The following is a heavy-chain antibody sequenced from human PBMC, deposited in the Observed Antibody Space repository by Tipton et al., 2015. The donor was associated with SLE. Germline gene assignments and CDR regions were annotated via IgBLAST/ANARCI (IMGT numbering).Heavy chain of an antibody. Sequence: TLSLTCAVSGYSISSGYYWGWIRQPPGKGLEWIGSIYHSGSTYYNPSLKSRVTISVDTSKNQFSLRLSSVTAADTAVYYCARHAAGLWSGYYPYWGQGTLVTVSS. CDR3: ARHAAGLWSGYYPY. CDR2: IYHSGST. D-gene: IGHD3-3*01. CDR1: GYSISSGYY. V-gene: IGHV4-38-2*01. J-gene: IGHJ4*02.